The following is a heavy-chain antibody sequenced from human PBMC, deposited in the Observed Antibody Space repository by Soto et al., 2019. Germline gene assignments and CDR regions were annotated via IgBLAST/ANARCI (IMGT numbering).Heavy chain of an antibody. D-gene: IGHD3-3*01. CDR2: MNPNSGNT. J-gene: IGHJ4*02. CDR1: GYTFTSYD. Sequence: QVQLVQSGAEVQKPGASVKVSCKASGYTFTSYDINWVRQATGQGLEWMGWMNPNSGNTGYAKKFQGRVTMTRNTSISTAYMELSSLRSEDTAVYYCARGPSSYYEFWSGSYRRRAFFDYWGQGTLVTVSS. CDR3: ARGPSSYYEFWSGSYRRRAFFDY. V-gene: IGHV1-8*01.